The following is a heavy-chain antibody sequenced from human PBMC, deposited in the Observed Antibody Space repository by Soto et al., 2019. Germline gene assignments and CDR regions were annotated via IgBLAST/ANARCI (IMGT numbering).Heavy chain of an antibody. D-gene: IGHD3-3*01. Sequence: PSETLSLTCTVSGGSISSYYWSWIRQPPGKGLGWIGYICYSGGTNYNPSLKILVTISVYTSKNQFSLKLSSVTAADTAVYYCARDRDFWSGYSRTYGMDVWGQGRTVTV. J-gene: IGHJ6*02. V-gene: IGHV4-59*01. CDR1: GGSISSYY. CDR2: ICYSGGT. CDR3: ARDRDFWSGYSRTYGMDV.